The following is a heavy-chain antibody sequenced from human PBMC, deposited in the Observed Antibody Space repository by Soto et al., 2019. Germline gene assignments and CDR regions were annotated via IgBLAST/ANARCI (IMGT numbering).Heavy chain of an antibody. CDR2: IYRSGTT. CDR1: NFSISSGYY. CDR3: ARTHSGSYYSVFNY. J-gene: IGHJ4*02. V-gene: IGHV4-38-2*01. D-gene: IGHD1-26*01. Sequence: PSETLSLTCVVSNFSISSGYYWGWIRQCPGKGLEWIASIYRSGTTSYNPSLKSRVTISVDPSKNQFSLMLTAVTAADTAVYYCARTHSGSYYSVFNYWGRGSLVTVSS.